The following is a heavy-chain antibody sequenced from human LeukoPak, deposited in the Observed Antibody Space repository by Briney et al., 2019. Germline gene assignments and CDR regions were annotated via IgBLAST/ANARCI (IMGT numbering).Heavy chain of an antibody. J-gene: IGHJ3*02. V-gene: IGHV1-8*01. CDR3: ARVYDYVWGSYRYNPGAFDI. CDR1: GYTFTSYD. Sequence: GASVKVSCKASGYTFTSYDINWVRQATGQGLEWMGWMNPNSGNTGYAQKFQGRVTMTRNTSISTAYMELSSLRSEDTAVYYCARVYDYVWGSYRYNPGAFDIWGQGTMVTVSS. CDR2: MNPNSGNT. D-gene: IGHD3-16*02.